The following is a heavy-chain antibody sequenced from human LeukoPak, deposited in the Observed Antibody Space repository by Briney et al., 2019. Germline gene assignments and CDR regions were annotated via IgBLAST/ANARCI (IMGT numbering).Heavy chain of an antibody. Sequence: SVTVSCKAPGYTFTGYYLHWVRQAPGQGLEWMGGIIPIFGTANYAQKFQGRVTITTDESTSTAYMELSSLRSEDTAVYYCARGYPGLGYYFDYWGQGTLVTVSS. CDR2: IIPIFGTA. CDR3: ARGYPGLGYYFDY. V-gene: IGHV1-69*05. J-gene: IGHJ4*02. CDR1: GYTFTGYY. D-gene: IGHD1-26*01.